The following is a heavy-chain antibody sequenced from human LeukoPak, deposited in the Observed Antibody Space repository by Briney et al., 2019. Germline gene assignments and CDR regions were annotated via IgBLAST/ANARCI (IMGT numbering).Heavy chain of an antibody. CDR3: ARDLSSGWYLSSASYYFDY. V-gene: IGHV3-48*03. Sequence: GGSLRLSCAASGFTFSSYEMNWVRQAPGKGLEWVSYISSTGSTIYYADSVKGRFTISRDNAKNSMYLQMNSLRADDTAVYYCARDLSSGWYLSSASYYFDYWGQGTLVTVSS. CDR2: ISSTGSTI. D-gene: IGHD6-19*01. CDR1: GFTFSSYE. J-gene: IGHJ4*02.